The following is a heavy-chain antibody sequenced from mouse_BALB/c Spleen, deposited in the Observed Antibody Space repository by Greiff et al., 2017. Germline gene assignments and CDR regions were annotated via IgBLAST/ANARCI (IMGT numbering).Heavy chain of an antibody. CDR3: ARDGNYRYYYAMDY. D-gene: IGHD2-1*01. V-gene: IGHV1S26*01. CDR1: GYTFTSYW. Sequence: VQLQQSGAELMKPGASVKISCKATGYTFTSYWMHWVKQRPGQGLEWIGYINPSTGYTEYNQKFKDKATLTADKSSSTAYMQLSSLTSEDSAVYYCARDGNYRYYYAMDYWGQGTSVTVSS. CDR2: INPSTGYT. J-gene: IGHJ4*01.